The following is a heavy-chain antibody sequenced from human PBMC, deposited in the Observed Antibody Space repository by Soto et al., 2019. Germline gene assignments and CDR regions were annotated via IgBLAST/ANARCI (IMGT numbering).Heavy chain of an antibody. J-gene: IGHJ4*02. CDR3: VRDGLDYYDTERLYFDN. V-gene: IGHV3-21*01. Sequence: GPLSVSCASSGFTLLPYSLGWVLQAPGKGLEWVASISSSAVYVDYADSMKGRFTISRDNAKNLLHLQMNSLRAEDTATYHCVRDGLDYYDTERLYFDNWGQGTLVTVSS. D-gene: IGHD3-22*01. CDR1: GFTLLPYS. CDR2: ISSSAVYV.